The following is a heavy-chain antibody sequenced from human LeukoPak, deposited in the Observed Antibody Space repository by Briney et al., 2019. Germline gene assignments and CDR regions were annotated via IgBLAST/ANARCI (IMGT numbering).Heavy chain of an antibody. D-gene: IGHD3-10*01. J-gene: IGHJ4*02. CDR1: GFTFSSYG. Sequence: GGSLRLSCAASGFTFSSYGMHWVRQAPGKGLEWVAVIWYDGSNKYYADSVKGRFTISRDNSKNTLYLQMNGLRAEDTAVYYCTRDANYYGSGSYYGNWGQGTLVTVSS. CDR3: TRDANYYGSGSYYGN. V-gene: IGHV3-33*01. CDR2: IWYDGSNK.